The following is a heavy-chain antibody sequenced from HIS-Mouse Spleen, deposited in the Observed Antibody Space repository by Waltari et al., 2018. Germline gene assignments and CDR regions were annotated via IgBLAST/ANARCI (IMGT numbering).Heavy chain of an antibody. CDR2: IYYSGRT. CDR1: GGSISSSSYY. D-gene: IGHD6-13*01. J-gene: IGHJ2*01. V-gene: IGHV4-39*07. CDR3: AREIPYSSSWYDWYFDL. Sequence: QLQLQESGPGLVKPSETLSLTCTVSGGSISSSSYYWGWIRQPPGKGLEWIGSIYYSGRTYYNQSLKSRVTISVDTSKNQFSLKLSSGTAADTAVYYCAREIPYSSSWYDWYFDLWGRGTLVTVSS.